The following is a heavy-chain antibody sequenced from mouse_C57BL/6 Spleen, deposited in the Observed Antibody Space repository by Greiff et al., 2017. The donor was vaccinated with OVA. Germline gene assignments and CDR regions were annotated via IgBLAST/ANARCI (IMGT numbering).Heavy chain of an antibody. D-gene: IGHD2-4*01. V-gene: IGHV1-52*01. J-gene: IGHJ3*01. CDR1: GYTFTSYW. CDR3: ARGNDYPWFAY. CDR2: IDPSDSET. Sequence: QVQLQQSGAELVRPGSSVKLSCKASGYTFTSYWMHWVKQRPIQGLEWIGNIDPSDSETHYNQKFKDKATLTVDKSSSTAYMQLSSLTSEDSAVYYCARGNDYPWFAYWGQGTLVTVSA.